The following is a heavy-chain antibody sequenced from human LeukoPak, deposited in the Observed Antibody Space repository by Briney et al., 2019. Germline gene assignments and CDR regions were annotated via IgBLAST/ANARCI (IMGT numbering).Heavy chain of an antibody. CDR1: GFTVSRNY. D-gene: IGHD6-6*01. Sequence: GGSLRLSCAASGFTVSRNYMSWVRQAPGKGLEWVSVIYSGGSTYYADSVKGRFTISRDNSKNTLYLQMNSLRAEDTAVYYCARVGYSSSCFDYWGQGTLVTVSS. V-gene: IGHV3-53*01. CDR2: IYSGGST. CDR3: ARVGYSSSCFDY. J-gene: IGHJ4*02.